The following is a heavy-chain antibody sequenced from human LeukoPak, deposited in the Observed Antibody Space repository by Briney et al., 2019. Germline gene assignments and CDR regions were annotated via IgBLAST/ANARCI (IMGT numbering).Heavy chain of an antibody. CDR3: ARRLGTTMLDY. J-gene: IGHJ4*02. D-gene: IGHD1-26*01. Sequence: GGSLRLSCAASGFTFSSYSMNWVRQAPGKGLEWVSCISGTSSTIYYADSVKGRFTISRDNAKTSLYLQMISLRDEDTAVYYYARRLGTTMLDYWGQGTLVTVSS. CDR2: ISGTSSTI. V-gene: IGHV3-48*02. CDR1: GFTFSSYS.